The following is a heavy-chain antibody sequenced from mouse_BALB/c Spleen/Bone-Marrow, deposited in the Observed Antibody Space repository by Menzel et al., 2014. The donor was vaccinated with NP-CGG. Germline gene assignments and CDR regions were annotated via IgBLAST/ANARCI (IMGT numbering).Heavy chain of an antibody. D-gene: IGHD1-1*01. CDR3: TRGSYGSSQYYFVY. CDR1: AYTFTSFY. CDR2: INPSNGGT. Sequence: QVQLQQSGAELVKPGASVKLSCKASAYTFTSFYMYWVKQRPGQGLEWIGGINPSNGGTNFNEKFKSKATLTLDKSPSTAYMQLSSLTSEDSAVYYCTRGSYGSSQYYFVYWGQGTTLTVSS. J-gene: IGHJ2*01. V-gene: IGHV1S81*02.